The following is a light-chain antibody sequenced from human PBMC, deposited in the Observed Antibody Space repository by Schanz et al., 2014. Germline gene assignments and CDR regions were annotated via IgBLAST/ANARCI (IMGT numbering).Light chain of an antibody. CDR2: DVS. CDR3: CSYAGSTTWI. Sequence: QSALTQPPSASGSPGQSVTISCTGSSIYKYVSWFQQYPGKAPKLMIYDVSTRPLGVPDRFSGSKSGNTASLTISGLQAEDEANYYCCSYAGSTTWIFGGGTKVTVL. J-gene: IGLJ2*01. CDR1: SIYKY. V-gene: IGLV2-11*01.